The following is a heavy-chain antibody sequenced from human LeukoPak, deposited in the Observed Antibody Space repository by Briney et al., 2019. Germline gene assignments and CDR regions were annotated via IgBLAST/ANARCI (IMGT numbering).Heavy chain of an antibody. CDR3: ARDSSPYCGDDCYFDAFDL. CDR2: INRDGSKN. CDR1: EFTFGSYW. J-gene: IGHJ3*01. V-gene: IGHV3-7*03. Sequence: GGSLRLSCAASEFTFGSYWMTWVRQAPGKGLEWVANINRDGSKNHFVDSVKGRFTISRDNAKNFLYLQMNSLRAEDTAVYFCARDSSPYCGDDCYFDAFDLWGQGTVVTVSS. D-gene: IGHD2-21*02.